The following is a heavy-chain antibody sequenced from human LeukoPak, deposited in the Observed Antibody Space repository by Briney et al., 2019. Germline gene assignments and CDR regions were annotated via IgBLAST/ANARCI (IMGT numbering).Heavy chain of an antibody. D-gene: IGHD2-8*01. J-gene: IGHJ4*02. V-gene: IGHV3-23*01. CDR1: GFTFSSYA. CDR3: AKGPDKYGIKAYADF. CDR2: ISGSGGST. Sequence: GGSLRLSCAASGFTFSSYAMSWVRQAPGKGLEWVSGISGSGGSTYYAESVKGRFTISRDKSKSTMYLQMNSLRDEDTAVYYCAKGPDKYGIKAYADFWGQGTLVTVSS.